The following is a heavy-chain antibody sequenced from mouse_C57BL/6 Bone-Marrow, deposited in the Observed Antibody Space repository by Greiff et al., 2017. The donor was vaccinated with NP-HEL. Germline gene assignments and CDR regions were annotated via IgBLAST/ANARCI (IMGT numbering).Heavy chain of an antibody. D-gene: IGHD1-1*01. V-gene: IGHV1-81*01. Sequence: VQLQQSGAELARPGASVKLSCKASGYTFTSYGISWVKQRTGQGLEWIGEIYPRSGNTYYNEKFKGKATLTADKSSSTAYMELRSLTSEDSAVYYCARPPNYYGSIGYWGQGTSVTVSS. J-gene: IGHJ4*01. CDR2: IYPRSGNT. CDR3: ARPPNYYGSIGY. CDR1: GYTFTSYG.